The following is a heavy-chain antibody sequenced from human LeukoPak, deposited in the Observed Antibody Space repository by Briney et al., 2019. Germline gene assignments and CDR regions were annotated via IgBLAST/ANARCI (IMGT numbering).Heavy chain of an antibody. D-gene: IGHD2-2*01. CDR2: IYTSGST. CDR3: ARKVVPAAMISSNWFDP. V-gene: IGHV4-4*07. Sequence: SETLSLTCTVSGGSISSYYWSWIRQPAGKGLEWIGRIYTSGSTNYNPSLKSRVTMSVDTSKNQFSLKLSSVTAADTAVYYCARKVVPAAMISSNWFDPWGQGTLVTVSS. CDR1: GGSISSYY. J-gene: IGHJ5*02.